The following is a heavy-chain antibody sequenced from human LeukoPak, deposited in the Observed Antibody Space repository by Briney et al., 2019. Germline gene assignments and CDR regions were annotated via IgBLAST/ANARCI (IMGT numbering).Heavy chain of an antibody. D-gene: IGHD3/OR15-3a*01. CDR3: ARGVDGHFDY. Sequence: SETLSLTCAVYGGAFSGYFGSWIRQPPGKGLEWIGEMIHTGRTNYNPSLKSRVTLSVDTSKNQLSLNLNSVTAADTAVYYCARGVDGHFDYWGQGTLVTVSS. CDR2: MIHTGRT. J-gene: IGHJ4*02. V-gene: IGHV4-34*01. CDR1: GGAFSGYF.